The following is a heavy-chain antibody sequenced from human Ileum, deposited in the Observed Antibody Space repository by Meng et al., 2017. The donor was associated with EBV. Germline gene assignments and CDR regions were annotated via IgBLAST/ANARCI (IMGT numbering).Heavy chain of an antibody. J-gene: IGHJ4*02. Sequence: QQWGVGAVNPPETLSLPCTVNGASLSGAYWNWIRQPTGKGLEWIGEIIHCGSPSYNPSRKSRVTISRDTSKNQWSLMLSSVTAADTAVYYCARRPTGIDYWCKGTLVTVSS. V-gene: IGHV4-34*12. D-gene: IGHD2-8*02. CDR1: GASLSGAY. CDR2: IIHCGSP. CDR3: ARRPTGIDY.